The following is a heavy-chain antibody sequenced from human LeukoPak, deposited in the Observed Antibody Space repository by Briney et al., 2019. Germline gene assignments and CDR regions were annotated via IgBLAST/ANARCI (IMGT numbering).Heavy chain of an antibody. J-gene: IGHJ6*02. CDR3: ARDDTDIVAVPALRYYGMDV. D-gene: IGHD2-2*01. CDR2: ISAYNGNT. Sequence: GASVKVSCTASGYTFTSYGISWVRQAPGQGLEWMGWISAYNGNTNYAQKLQGRVTMTTDTSTSTAYMELRSLRSDDTAVYYCARDDTDIVAVPALRYYGMDVWGQGTTVTVSS. V-gene: IGHV1-18*01. CDR1: GYTFTSYG.